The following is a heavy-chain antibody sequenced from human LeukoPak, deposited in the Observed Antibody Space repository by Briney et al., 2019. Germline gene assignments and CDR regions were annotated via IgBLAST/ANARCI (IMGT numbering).Heavy chain of an antibody. V-gene: IGHV4-38-2*01. D-gene: IGHD3-10*02. Sequence: SETLSLTCAVSGYSLSSGYYWGWIRQPPGKGLEWIGSIYHSGSTYYSPSLKSRVTISADTSKNQFSLKLSSVTAADTAVYYCARHRMFSTATLYYYYYMDVWGKGTTVTVSS. CDR1: GYSLSSGYY. CDR2: IYHSGST. CDR3: ARHRMFSTATLYYYYYMDV. J-gene: IGHJ6*03.